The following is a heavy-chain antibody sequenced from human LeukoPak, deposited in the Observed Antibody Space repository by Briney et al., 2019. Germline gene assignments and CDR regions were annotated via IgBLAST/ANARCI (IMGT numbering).Heavy chain of an antibody. CDR2: ISGSSSHV. CDR3: ARDQYYSDSSGYPYDI. V-gene: IGHV3-21*01. J-gene: IGHJ3*02. Sequence: GGSLRLSCEASGFSFSIYNMNWVRLAPGKGLEWVSSISGSSSHVWYADSVKGRFTSSRDNAKNSLYLQMSSLRVEDTAVYYCARDQYYSDSSGYPYDIWGQGTMVAVSS. D-gene: IGHD3-22*01. CDR1: GFSFSIYN.